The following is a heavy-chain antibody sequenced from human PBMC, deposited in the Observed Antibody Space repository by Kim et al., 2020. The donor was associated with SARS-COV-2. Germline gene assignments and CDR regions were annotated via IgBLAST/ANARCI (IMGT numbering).Heavy chain of an antibody. V-gene: IGHV1-69*01. J-gene: IGHJ5*02. D-gene: IGHD3-16*01. CDR3: ARDLGEFVYRALDP. Sequence: AQKFQGRVTITADESTSTAYMELSSLRSEDTAVYYCARDLGEFVYRALDPWGQGTLVTVSS.